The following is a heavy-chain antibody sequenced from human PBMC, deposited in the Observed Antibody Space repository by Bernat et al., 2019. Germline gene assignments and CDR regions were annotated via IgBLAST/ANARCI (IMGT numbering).Heavy chain of an antibody. CDR2: IYYSGST. Sequence: QVQLQESGPGLVKPSQTLSLTCTVSGGSISSGGYYWSWIRQHPGKGLEWIGYIYYSGSTYYNPSLKSRVTISVDTSKNQFSLKLSSVTAADTAVYYCARGKMAGLRYFGWLPPGIWGQGTLVTVSS. CDR1: GGSISSGGYY. V-gene: IGHV4-31*03. D-gene: IGHD3-9*01. CDR3: ARGKMAGLRYFGWLPPGI. J-gene: IGHJ4*02.